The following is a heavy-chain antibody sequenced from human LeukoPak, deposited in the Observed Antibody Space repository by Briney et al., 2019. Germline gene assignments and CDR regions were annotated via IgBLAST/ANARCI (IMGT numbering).Heavy chain of an antibody. CDR2: INHSGST. CDR1: GGSVSDYY. D-gene: IGHD3-10*01. Sequence: ASETLSLTCTISGGSVSDYYWSWIRQSPGKGLEWIGEINHSGSTNYNPSLKSRVTISVDTSKNQFSLKLSSVTAADTAVYYCARGRRGGSGSYYSYYYYYYMDVWGKGTTVTVSS. V-gene: IGHV4-34*01. J-gene: IGHJ6*03. CDR3: ARGRRGGSGSYYSYYYYYYMDV.